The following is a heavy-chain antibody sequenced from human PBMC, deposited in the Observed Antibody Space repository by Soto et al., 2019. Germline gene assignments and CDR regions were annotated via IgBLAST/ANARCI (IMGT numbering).Heavy chain of an antibody. CDR3: ARGESSGWFYYFDY. D-gene: IGHD6-19*01. V-gene: IGHV1-3*01. CDR1: GYTFTSYA. J-gene: IGHJ4*02. CDR2: INAGNGNT. Sequence: ASVKVSCKASGYTFTSYAMHWLRQAPGQRLEWMGWINAGNGNTKYSQKFQGRVTITRDTSASTAYMELSSLRSEDTAVYYCARGESSGWFYYFDYWGQGTLVTVSS.